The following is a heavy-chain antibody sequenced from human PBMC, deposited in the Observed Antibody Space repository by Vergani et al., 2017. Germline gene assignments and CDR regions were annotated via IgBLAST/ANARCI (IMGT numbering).Heavy chain of an antibody. CDR3: AKDGKVGMTPTGY. J-gene: IGHJ4*02. CDR1: GFIFSSYA. Sequence: EVQLLESGGALVQPGKSLRLSCAASGFIFSSYAMSWVRQAPGKGLEWVSAISGSGGSTYYADSVKGRFTISRDNSKNTLYLQMNSLRAEDTAVYYCAKDGKVGMTPTGYWGQGTLVTVSS. V-gene: IGHV3-23*01. CDR2: ISGSGGST. D-gene: IGHD2-21*02.